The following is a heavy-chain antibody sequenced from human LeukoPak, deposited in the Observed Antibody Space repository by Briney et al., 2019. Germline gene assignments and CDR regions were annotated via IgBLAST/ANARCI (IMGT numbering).Heavy chain of an antibody. J-gene: IGHJ6*02. V-gene: IGHV4-31*03. CDR3: ARDIVVVPAAIGYGMDV. Sequence: SETLSLNCTVSGGSISSGGYYWSWIREHPGKGLECIGHIDYSGSTYYNPSLKSRVTISVDTSKNQFSLKLSSVTAADTAVYYCARDIVVVPAAIGYGMDVWGQGTTVTVSS. CDR2: IDYSGST. CDR1: GGSISSGGYY. D-gene: IGHD2-2*01.